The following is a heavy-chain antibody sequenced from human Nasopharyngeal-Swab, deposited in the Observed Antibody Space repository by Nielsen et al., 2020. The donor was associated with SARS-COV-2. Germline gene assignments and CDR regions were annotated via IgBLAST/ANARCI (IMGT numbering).Heavy chain of an antibody. Sequence: GESLKISCAASGFTFSSYAMHWVRQAPGMGLEWVAVISYDGSNKYYADSVKGRFTISRDNSKNTLYLQMNSLRAEDTAVYYCARDKGYMITFGGVITWGQGTLVTVSS. CDR2: ISYDGSNK. D-gene: IGHD3-16*02. V-gene: IGHV3-30-3*01. CDR1: GFTFSSYA. J-gene: IGHJ5*02. CDR3: ARDKGYMITFGGVIT.